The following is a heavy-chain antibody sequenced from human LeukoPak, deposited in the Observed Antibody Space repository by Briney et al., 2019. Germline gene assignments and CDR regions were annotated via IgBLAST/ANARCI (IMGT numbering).Heavy chain of an antibody. CDR3: ARLKRRWLQRGEFLDY. D-gene: IGHD5-24*01. Sequence: ASVKVSCKASGYTFTSYYMHWVRQAPGQGLEWMGIINPSGGSTSYAQKFRGRVTMTRDTSTNTVYMELSSLRSEDTAVYYCARLKRRWLQRGEFLDYWGQGTLVTVSS. CDR1: GYTFTSYY. CDR2: INPSGGST. J-gene: IGHJ4*02. V-gene: IGHV1-46*01.